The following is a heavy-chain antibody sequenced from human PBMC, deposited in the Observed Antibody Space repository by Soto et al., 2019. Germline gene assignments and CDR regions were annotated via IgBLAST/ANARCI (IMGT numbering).Heavy chain of an antibody. Sequence: QVQLVESGGGVVQPGRSLRLSCAASGFTFSTYGMHWVRQAPGKGLEWVAGISYDGTNKYYADSVKGRFTISRDNSKNALDLQMNSLRAEDTAVYYCAKERYSSRSPDFDYWGQGTLVTVSS. J-gene: IGHJ4*02. CDR1: GFTFSTYG. D-gene: IGHD6-13*01. CDR3: AKERYSSRSPDFDY. CDR2: ISYDGTNK. V-gene: IGHV3-30*18.